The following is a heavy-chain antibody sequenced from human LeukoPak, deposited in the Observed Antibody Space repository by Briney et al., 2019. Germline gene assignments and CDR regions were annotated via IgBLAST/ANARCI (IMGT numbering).Heavy chain of an antibody. CDR3: AREPPYDSSGYYGDY. J-gene: IGHJ4*02. V-gene: IGHV3-48*01. Sequence: GGSLRLSCAASGFTFSSYSMNWVRQAPGKGLEWVSYISSSSSTIYYADSVKGRFTISRDNAKNSLYPQMNSLRAEDTAVYYCAREPPYDSSGYYGDYWGQGTLVTVSS. CDR2: ISSSSSTI. D-gene: IGHD3-22*01. CDR1: GFTFSSYS.